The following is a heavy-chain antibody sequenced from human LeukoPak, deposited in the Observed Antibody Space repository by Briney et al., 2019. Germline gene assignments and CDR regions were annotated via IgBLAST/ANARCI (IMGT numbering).Heavy chain of an antibody. CDR1: GGSISSYC. V-gene: IGHV4-59*12. CDR2: IYYSGST. J-gene: IGHJ4*02. CDR3: ARGRSNRSNLPYSSSWPLDY. Sequence: SETLSLTCTVSGGSISSYCWSWIRQPPGKGLEWIGCIYYSGSTNYNPSLKSRVTISVDTSKNQFSLKLSSVTAADTAVYYCARGRSNRSNLPYSSSWPLDYWGQGTLVTVSS. D-gene: IGHD6-13*01.